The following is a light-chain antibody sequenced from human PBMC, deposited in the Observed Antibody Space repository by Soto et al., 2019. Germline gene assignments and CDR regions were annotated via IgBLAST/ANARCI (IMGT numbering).Light chain of an antibody. Sequence: QLVLTQAPSASETPGQRVTISCSGSPSNIGSNYVCWYQKLPGTAPKLLIFRNNERPSRVPDRFSGSKSGTSASLAISGLRSDDEGEYYCATWDDSLKGPIFGGGTQLTVL. J-gene: IGLJ2*01. CDR1: PSNIGSNY. CDR3: ATWDDSLKGPI. CDR2: RNN. V-gene: IGLV1-47*01.